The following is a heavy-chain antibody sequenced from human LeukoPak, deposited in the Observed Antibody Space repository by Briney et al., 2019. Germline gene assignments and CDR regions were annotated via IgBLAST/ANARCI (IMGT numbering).Heavy chain of an antibody. CDR2: IYYSGST. CDR3: ARGRGWFDP. J-gene: IGHJ5*02. CDR1: GDSISSYY. V-gene: IGHV4-59*01. Sequence: PSETLSLTCSVSGDSISSYYWSRIRQPPGKGLEWIAYIYYSGSTNYNPSHTSRVTISVDTSKNQFSLKLSSVTAADTAVYYCARGRGWFDPWGQGTLVTVSS.